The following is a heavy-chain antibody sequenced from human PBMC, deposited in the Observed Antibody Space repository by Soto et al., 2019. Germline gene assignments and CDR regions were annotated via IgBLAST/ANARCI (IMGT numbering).Heavy chain of an antibody. V-gene: IGHV3-30-3*01. CDR3: AGGVDTGYFDY. J-gene: IGHJ4*02. CDR1: GFTFSSYA. D-gene: IGHD5-18*01. Sequence: QVQLVESGGGVVQPGRSLRLSCAASGFTFSSYAMHWVRQAPGKGLEWVAVISYDGSNKYYADSVKGRFTISRDNSKNTLYLQMNSLRAEDTAVYYCAGGVDTGYFDYWGQGTLVTVSS. CDR2: ISYDGSNK.